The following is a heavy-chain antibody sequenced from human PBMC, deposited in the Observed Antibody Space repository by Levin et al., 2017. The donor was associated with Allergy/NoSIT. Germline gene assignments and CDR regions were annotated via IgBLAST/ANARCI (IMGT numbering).Heavy chain of an antibody. V-gene: IGHV3-33*01. CDR3: ARRYYGLGTYYMDV. J-gene: IGHJ6*03. CDR2: IWYDGSNK. CDR1: GFTFSSFG. Sequence: GESLKISCAASGFTFSSFGIHWVRQAPGKGLEWVALIWYDGSNKYYADSVKGRFTISRDNSNNTLYLQMNSLRAEDTAVYYCARRYYGLGTYYMDVWGKGTTVTVAS. D-gene: IGHD3-10*01.